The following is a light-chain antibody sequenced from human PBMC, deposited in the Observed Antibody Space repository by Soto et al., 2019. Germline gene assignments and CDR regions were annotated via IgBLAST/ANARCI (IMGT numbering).Light chain of an antibody. Sequence: QSVLTQPPSASGSPGQSVTISCTGTSSDISDNKYVSWYQQHPGKAPKLLIYELIKRPSGISDRFSGSKSGNTASLTISGLQAEDEADYYCSSYETTSRRLFGTGTKVTVL. J-gene: IGLJ1*01. CDR2: ELI. CDR3: SSYETTSRRL. CDR1: SSDISDNKY. V-gene: IGLV2-8*01.